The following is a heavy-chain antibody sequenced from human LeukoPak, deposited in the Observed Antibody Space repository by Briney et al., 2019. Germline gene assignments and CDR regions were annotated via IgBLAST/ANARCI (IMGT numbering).Heavy chain of an antibody. Sequence: SETLSLTCTVSGGSISSYYWGWIRQPPGKGLEWIGSIYYSGSTYYNPSLKSRVTISVDTSKNQFSLKLSSVTAADTAVYYCARNGLPTLGYCSGGSCYSEPNWFDPWGQGTLVTVSS. CDR1: GGSISSYY. D-gene: IGHD2-15*01. CDR3: ARNGLPTLGYCSGGSCYSEPNWFDP. J-gene: IGHJ5*02. CDR2: IYYSGST. V-gene: IGHV4-39*01.